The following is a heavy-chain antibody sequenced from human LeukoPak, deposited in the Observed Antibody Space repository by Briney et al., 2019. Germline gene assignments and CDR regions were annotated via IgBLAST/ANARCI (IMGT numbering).Heavy chain of an antibody. CDR1: GFTFSSYG. J-gene: IGHJ5*02. CDR2: IRYDGSNK. D-gene: IGHD2-2*01. Sequence: GGSLRLSCAASGFTFSSYGMHWVRQAPGKGLEWVAFIRYDGSNKYYADSVKGRFTISRDNSKNTLYLQMNSLRAEDTAVYYCAKAVVPAGNWFDPWGQGTLVTVSS. CDR3: AKAVVPAGNWFDP. V-gene: IGHV3-30*02.